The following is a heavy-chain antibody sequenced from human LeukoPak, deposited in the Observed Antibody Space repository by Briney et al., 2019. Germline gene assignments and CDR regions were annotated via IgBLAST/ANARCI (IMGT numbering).Heavy chain of an antibody. CDR2: XXXXXXNK. Sequence: GGSLRLSCAASGFTFSSYGMHWVRQAPGKGLXXXXXXXXXXXNKYYADSVKGRFTISRDNSKNTLYLQMNSLRAEDTAVYYCAKPEYYYDSSGYQKYYFDYWGQGTLVTVSS. CDR3: AKPEYYYDSSGYQKYYFDY. V-gene: IGHV3-30*02. J-gene: IGHJ4*02. D-gene: IGHD3-22*01. CDR1: GFTFSSYG.